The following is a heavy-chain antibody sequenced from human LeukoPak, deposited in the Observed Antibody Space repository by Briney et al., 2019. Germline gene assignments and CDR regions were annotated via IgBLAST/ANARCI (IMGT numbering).Heavy chain of an antibody. Sequence: GGSLRLSCAASGFTFRSYGMHWVRQAPGKGLEWVAVIWYDGSNKYYADSVKGRFTISRDNSKNTLYLQMNSLRAEDTAVYYCAKGASLGQWLANWGQGTLVTVSS. CDR2: IWYDGSNK. CDR3: AKGASLGQWLAN. J-gene: IGHJ4*02. V-gene: IGHV3-33*06. D-gene: IGHD6-19*01. CDR1: GFTFRSYG.